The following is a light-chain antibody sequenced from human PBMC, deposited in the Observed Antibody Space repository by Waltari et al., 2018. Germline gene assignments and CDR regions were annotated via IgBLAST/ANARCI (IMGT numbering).Light chain of an antibody. CDR2: DVT. J-gene: IGLJ1*01. CDR1: SRDVGGYKY. V-gene: IGLV2-14*03. Sequence: QSALTQPPSASGSPGQSVTISCTGTSRDVGGYKYVSWYQQHPGKAPRLLIYDVTNRPSGVSNRFSGSKSGNTASLTISGLQAEDEADYYCSSFRSDHTYVFGSGTEVTVL. CDR3: SSFRSDHTYV.